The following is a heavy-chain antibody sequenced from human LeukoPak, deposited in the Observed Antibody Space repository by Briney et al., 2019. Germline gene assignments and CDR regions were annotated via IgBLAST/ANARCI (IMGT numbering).Heavy chain of an antibody. J-gene: IGHJ4*02. V-gene: IGHV4-39*07. Sequence: PSETLSLTCTVSGGSISSSSYYWGWIRQPPGKGLEWIGSIYYSGSTYYNPSLKSRVTISVDTSKNQFSLKLSSVTAAGTAVYYCARDYCSGGSCYYYWGQGTLVTVSS. CDR1: GGSISSSSYY. D-gene: IGHD2-15*01. CDR2: IYYSGST. CDR3: ARDYCSGGSCYYY.